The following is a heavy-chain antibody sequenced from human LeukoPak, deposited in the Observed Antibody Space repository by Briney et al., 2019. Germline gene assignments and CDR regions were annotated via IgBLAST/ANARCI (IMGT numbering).Heavy chain of an antibody. CDR2: IRWDSRNI. CDR3: ARGNRDSSGFYFYYGMDV. D-gene: IGHD6-19*01. CDR1: GFTFDDYA. J-gene: IGHJ6*02. Sequence: GGSLSLSCAASGFTFDDYAMFWVRQAPGKGLEWVSGIRWDSRNIGYAASVKGLFTTSRDNGKNSLYLQMNSLRPDDTALYYCARGNRDSSGFYFYYGMDVWGPGSTVTVSS. V-gene: IGHV3-9*01.